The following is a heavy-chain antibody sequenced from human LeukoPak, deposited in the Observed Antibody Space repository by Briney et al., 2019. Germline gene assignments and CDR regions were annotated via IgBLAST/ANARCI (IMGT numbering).Heavy chain of an antibody. J-gene: IGHJ4*02. CDR2: INHSGST. CDR3: ARRAWQWLRFFDY. Sequence: SETLSLACTVSGGSISSYYRSWIRQPPGKGLEWIGEINHSGSTNYNPSLKGRVTISVDTSKNQFSLKLSSVTAADTAVYYCARRAWQWLRFFDYWGQGTLVTVSS. V-gene: IGHV4-34*01. D-gene: IGHD5-12*01. CDR1: GGSISSYY.